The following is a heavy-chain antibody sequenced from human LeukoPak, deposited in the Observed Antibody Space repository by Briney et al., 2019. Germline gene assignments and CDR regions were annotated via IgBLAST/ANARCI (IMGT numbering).Heavy chain of an antibody. V-gene: IGHV4-4*07. Sequence: SETLSLTCTVSGGSFSSYYWSWIRQPAGKGLEWIGRIYTSGSTKYNPSLTSRVTISVDTSKNQFSLKLSSVTAADTAVYYCASYYGDYGDYWGQGTLVTVSS. CDR3: ASYYGDYGDY. CDR2: IYTSGST. D-gene: IGHD4-17*01. CDR1: GGSFSSYY. J-gene: IGHJ4*02.